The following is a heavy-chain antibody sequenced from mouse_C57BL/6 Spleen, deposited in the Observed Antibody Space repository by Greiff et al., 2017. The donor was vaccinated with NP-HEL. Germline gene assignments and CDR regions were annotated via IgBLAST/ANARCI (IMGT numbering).Heavy chain of an antibody. Sequence: QVQLKESGAELVKPGASVKLSCKASGYTFTEYTIHWVKQRSGQGLEWIGWFYPGSGSIKYNEKFKDKATLTADKSSSTVYMELSRWKSEDSAVYFCERHEDRGGYYGNYGAWFAYWGQGTLVTVSA. D-gene: IGHD2-1*01. J-gene: IGHJ3*01. CDR3: ERHEDRGGYYGNYGAWFAY. CDR2: FYPGSGSI. CDR1: GYTFTEYT. V-gene: IGHV1-62-2*01.